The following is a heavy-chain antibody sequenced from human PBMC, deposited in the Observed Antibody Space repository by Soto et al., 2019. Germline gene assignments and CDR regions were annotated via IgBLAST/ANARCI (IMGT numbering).Heavy chain of an antibody. CDR3: ASGGSYCGGDCYYDY. J-gene: IGHJ4*02. D-gene: IGHD2-21*02. Sequence: GASVKVSCKASGGTFSSYAISWVRQAPGQGLEWMGGIIPIFGTANYAQKFQGRVTITADESTSTAYMELSSLRSEDTAAYYCASGGSYCGGDCYYDYWGQGTLVTVSS. CDR1: GGTFSSYA. CDR2: IIPIFGTA. V-gene: IGHV1-69*13.